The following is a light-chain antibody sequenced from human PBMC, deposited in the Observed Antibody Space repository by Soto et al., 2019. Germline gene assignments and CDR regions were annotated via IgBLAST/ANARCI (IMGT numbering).Light chain of an antibody. V-gene: IGKV3-15*01. J-gene: IGKJ2*01. CDR3: QHYYNWPPT. Sequence: EIVMTQSPATLSVSLGERATLSCRASQSVGRSLAWYQQKPGQSPRLLIYGASARATGTPVRFSGSGSGTEFIFTISSLQSEDFAVYFCQHYYNWPPTFGQGTNLDIK. CDR2: GAS. CDR1: QSVGRS.